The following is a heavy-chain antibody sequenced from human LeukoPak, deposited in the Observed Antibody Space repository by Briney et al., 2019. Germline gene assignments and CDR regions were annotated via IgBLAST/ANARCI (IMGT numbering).Heavy chain of an antibody. CDR2: IYYSGST. Sequence: SETLSLTCAVYGGSFSGYYWSWIRQPPGKGLEWIGYIYYSGSTNYNPSLKSRVTISVDTSKNQFSLKLSSVTAADTAVYYCARKFGEYWGQGTLVTVSS. D-gene: IGHD3-10*01. CDR3: ARKFGEY. V-gene: IGHV4-59*01. CDR1: GGSFSGYY. J-gene: IGHJ4*02.